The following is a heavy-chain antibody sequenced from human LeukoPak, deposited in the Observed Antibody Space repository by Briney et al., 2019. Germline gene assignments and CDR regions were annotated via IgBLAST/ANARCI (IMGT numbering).Heavy chain of an antibody. V-gene: IGHV3-23*01. D-gene: IGHD6-13*01. Sequence: GGSLRLSCAASGFTFSSYAINWVRQAPGKGLEWVSAISGSGGTYYADSVKGRFTISRDNSKNTLYLQMNNLRAEDTAIYYCAKKGLASAGRPPYFDYWGQGALVTVPS. J-gene: IGHJ4*02. CDR2: ISGSGGT. CDR1: GFTFSSYA. CDR3: AKKGLASAGRPPYFDY.